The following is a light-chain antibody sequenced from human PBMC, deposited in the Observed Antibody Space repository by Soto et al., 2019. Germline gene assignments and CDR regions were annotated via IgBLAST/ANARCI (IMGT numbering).Light chain of an antibody. Sequence: VLTQPPSVSGAPGQRVTISCTGSSSNIGAGYDVHWYQQPPGTAPKLLIYGNSNRPSGVPDRFSGSKSGTSASLAITGLQAEDEADYYCQSYDSSLSAFYVFGTGTKVTVL. J-gene: IGLJ1*01. CDR2: GNS. CDR1: SSNIGAGYD. CDR3: QSYDSSLSAFYV. V-gene: IGLV1-40*01.